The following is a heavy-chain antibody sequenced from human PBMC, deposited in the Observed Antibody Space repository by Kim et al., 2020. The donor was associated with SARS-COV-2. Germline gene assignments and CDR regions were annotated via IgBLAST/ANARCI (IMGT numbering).Heavy chain of an antibody. CDR1: GYSIRSGYY. D-gene: IGHD2-21*01. J-gene: IGHJ5*01. Sequence: SETLSLTCSVSGYSIRSGYYWGWIRQSPGKGLEWIGSIYHSESIYYNPSLKSRVTISVDTSKNQFSLKLSSVTAADTAMYYCARVHGVVVIAGVDSWG. CDR3: ARVHGVVVIAGVDS. CDR2: IYHSESI. V-gene: IGHV4-38-2*02.